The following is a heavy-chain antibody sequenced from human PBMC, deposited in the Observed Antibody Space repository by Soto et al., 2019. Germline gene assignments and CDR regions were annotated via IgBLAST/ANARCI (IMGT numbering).Heavy chain of an antibody. CDR3: VRGITVFGVAGLSHYFDY. Sequence: PGGSLRLSCAASEITFSHSGMSWVRQAPGKGLEWVSTISSRGDDTYYAGSVKGRFTISRDHSKNTLFLQMNRLRAEDTAIYYCVRGITVFGVAGLSHYFDYWGQGSLVTVSS. CDR2: ISSRGDDT. D-gene: IGHD3-3*01. CDR1: EITFSHSG. V-gene: IGHV3-23*01. J-gene: IGHJ4*02.